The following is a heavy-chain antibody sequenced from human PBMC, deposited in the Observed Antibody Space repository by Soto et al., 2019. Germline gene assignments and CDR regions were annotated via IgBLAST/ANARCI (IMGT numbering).Heavy chain of an antibody. CDR2: INHSGST. V-gene: IGHV4-34*01. D-gene: IGHD6-6*01. J-gene: IGHJ4*02. CDR3: ARGSWSSSSFDY. CDR1: GGSFSGYY. Sequence: ETLSLTCAVYGGSFSGYYWSWIRQPPGKGLEWIGEINHSGSTNYNPSLKSRVTIPVDTSKNQFSLKLSSVTAADTAVYYCARGSWSSSSFDYWGQGTLVTVSS.